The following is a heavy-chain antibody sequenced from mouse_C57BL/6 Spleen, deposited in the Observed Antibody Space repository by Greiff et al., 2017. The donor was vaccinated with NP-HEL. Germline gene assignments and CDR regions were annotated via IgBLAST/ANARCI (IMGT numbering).Heavy chain of an antibody. CDR2: INPNNGGT. V-gene: IGHV1-22*01. CDR1: GYTFTDYN. Sequence: VHVKQSGPELVKPGASVKMSCKASGYTFTDYNMHWVKQSHGKSLEWIGYINPNNGGTSYNQKFKGKATLTVNKSSSTAYMELRSLTSEDSAVYYCARDNYGIDYWGQGTTLTVSS. J-gene: IGHJ2*01. D-gene: IGHD1-1*01. CDR3: ARDNYGIDY.